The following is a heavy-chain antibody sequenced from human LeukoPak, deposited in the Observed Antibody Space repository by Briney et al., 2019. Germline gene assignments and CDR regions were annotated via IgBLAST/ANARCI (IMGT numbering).Heavy chain of an antibody. CDR2: IYTSGST. J-gene: IGHJ6*03. D-gene: IGHD3-3*02. CDR1: GGSISSGSYC. V-gene: IGHV4-61*02. Sequence: SETLSLTCTVSGGSISSGSYCWSWIRQPAGKGLEWIGRIYTSGSTNYNPSLKSRVTMSVDTSKNQFSLKLSSVTAADTAVYYCAREGVGTILAYYYYMDVWGKGTTVTISS. CDR3: AREGVGTILAYYYYMDV.